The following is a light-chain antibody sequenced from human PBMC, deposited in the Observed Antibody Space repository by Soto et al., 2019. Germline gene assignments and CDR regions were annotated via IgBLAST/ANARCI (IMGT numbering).Light chain of an antibody. CDR2: DAS. CDR1: QSVNSNY. V-gene: IGKV3D-20*01. CDR3: QQYGTSPFT. Sequence: EIVLTQSPATLSLSPGERATLSCGASQSVNSNYLAWYQQKPGLAPRLLVYDASSGATGIPDRFSGSGSGTDFTLTISRLEPEDFAVYYCQQYGTSPFTFGPGTKVDIK. J-gene: IGKJ3*01.